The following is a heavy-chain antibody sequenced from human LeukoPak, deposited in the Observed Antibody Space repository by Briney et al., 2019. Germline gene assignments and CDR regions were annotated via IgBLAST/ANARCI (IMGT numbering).Heavy chain of an antibody. CDR3: ARGLGDSSGYYPHYFDY. Sequence: PGGSLRLSCAASGFTFSSYAMHWVRQAPGKGLEYVSAMSSNGGSTYYANSVKGRFTISGDNSKNTLYLQMGSLRAEDMAVYYCARGLGDSSGYYPHYFDYWGQGTLVTVSS. CDR1: GFTFSSYA. D-gene: IGHD3-22*01. CDR2: MSSNGGST. V-gene: IGHV3-64*01. J-gene: IGHJ4*02.